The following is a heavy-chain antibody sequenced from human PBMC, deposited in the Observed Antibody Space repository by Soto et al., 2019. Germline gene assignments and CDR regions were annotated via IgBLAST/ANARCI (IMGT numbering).Heavy chain of an antibody. J-gene: IGHJ3*01. CDR3: ARDGGPGGKFALAFDV. CDR2: ISYDANNK. CDR1: GFTFSRYA. D-gene: IGHD2-15*01. Sequence: QVQLVESGGGVVQPGRSLRLSCTASGFTFSRYAMHWVRQAPGKGLEWVAVISYDANNKYTANSVKGRFAISRDNSRNTVYLQVNSLRPEDTAVYYCARDGGPGGKFALAFDVWGLGALVTVSS. V-gene: IGHV3-30*03.